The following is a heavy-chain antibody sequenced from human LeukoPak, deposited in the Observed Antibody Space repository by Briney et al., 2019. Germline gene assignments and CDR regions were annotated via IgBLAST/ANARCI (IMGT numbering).Heavy chain of an antibody. D-gene: IGHD6-13*01. CDR3: ARLIAAAGTYFQH. J-gene: IGHJ1*01. V-gene: IGHV4-39*07. CDR2: IYYSGST. CDR1: GGSISSSSYY. Sequence: PSETLSLTCTVSGGSISSSSYYWGWIRQPPGKGLEWIGSIYYSGSTYYNPSLKSRVTISVDTSKNQFSLKLSSVTAADTAVYYCARLIAAAGTYFQHWGQGTLVTVSS.